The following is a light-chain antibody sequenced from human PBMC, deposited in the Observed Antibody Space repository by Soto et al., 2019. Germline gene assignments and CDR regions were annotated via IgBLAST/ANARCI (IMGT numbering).Light chain of an antibody. J-gene: IGKJ1*01. V-gene: IGKV3-20*01. CDR2: EAS. CDR1: QSVSSY. Sequence: EIVLTQSPATLSLSPWERATLSCRASQSVSSYLAGYQQKPGQAPRLLIYEASNRATGIPARFSGSGSGTDFTRTISRLEPEDFAVYYCQQYGSSPGTFGQGTKVDIK. CDR3: QQYGSSPGT.